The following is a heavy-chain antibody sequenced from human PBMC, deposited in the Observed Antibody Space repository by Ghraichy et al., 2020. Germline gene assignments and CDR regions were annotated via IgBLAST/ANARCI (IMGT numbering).Heavy chain of an antibody. CDR1: GYTFTGYY. J-gene: IGHJ6*02. Sequence: ASVKVSCKASGYTFTGYYMHWVRQAPGQGLEWMGWINPNSGGTNYAQKFQGRVTMTRDTSISTAYMELSRLRSDDTAVYYCASPHSGWYPDYYYYGMDVWGQGTTVTVSS. CDR3: ASPHSGWYPDYYYYGMDV. CDR2: INPNSGGT. D-gene: IGHD6-19*01. V-gene: IGHV1-2*02.